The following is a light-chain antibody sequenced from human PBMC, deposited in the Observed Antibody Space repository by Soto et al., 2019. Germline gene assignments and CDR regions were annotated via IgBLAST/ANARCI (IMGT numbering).Light chain of an antibody. CDR2: DAS. J-gene: IGKJ4*01. V-gene: IGKV3D-20*02. CDR3: QQRKSWPPLT. CDR1: QSVSNNY. Sequence: EIVLTQSPGTLSLSPGERATLSCRASQSVSNNYLAWYQHKPGQAPRLLIYDASTRATGIPDRFSGSGSGTDFTLTISSLEPEDFAVYYCQQRKSWPPLTFGGGTKVDIK.